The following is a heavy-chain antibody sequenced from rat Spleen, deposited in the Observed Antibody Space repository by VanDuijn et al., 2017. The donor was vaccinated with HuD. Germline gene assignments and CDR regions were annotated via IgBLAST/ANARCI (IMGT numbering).Heavy chain of an antibody. CDR2: ISPSGGST. D-gene: IGHD1-4*01. V-gene: IGHV5-25*01. J-gene: IGHJ2*01. CDR3: ARFPGYYFDY. CDR1: GFTFSNYD. Sequence: EVQLVESGGGLVQPGRSLKLSCAASGFTFSNYDMAWVRQAPTKGLEWVASISPSGGSTYYRDSVKGRFTVSRDNAKSTLYLQMDSLRSEDTATYYCARFPGYYFDYWGQGVMVTVSS.